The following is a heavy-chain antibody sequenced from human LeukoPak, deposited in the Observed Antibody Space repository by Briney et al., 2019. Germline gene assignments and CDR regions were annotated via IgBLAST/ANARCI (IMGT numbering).Heavy chain of an antibody. Sequence: ASVTVSCKASGYTFINYYMHWVRQAPGQGLEWMGIINPSGGSTSYAQKFQGRVTMTRDTSTSTVYMELSSLRSEDTAVYYCARDRVVVPAAFDYWGQGTLVTVSS. J-gene: IGHJ4*02. V-gene: IGHV1-46*01. CDR3: ARDRVVVPAAFDY. CDR2: INPSGGST. CDR1: GYTFINYY. D-gene: IGHD2-2*01.